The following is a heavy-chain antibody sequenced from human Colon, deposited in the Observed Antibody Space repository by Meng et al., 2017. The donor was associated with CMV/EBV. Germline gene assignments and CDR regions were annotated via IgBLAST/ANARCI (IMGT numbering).Heavy chain of an antibody. CDR2: IKYDGRST. V-gene: IGHV3-74*03. D-gene: IGHD2-2*01. CDR3: AKYCSSGACLDY. Sequence: AAFGFTFIDSWVPWVRQAPGKGLVWVSRIKYDGRSTTYAGSVKGRFTISRDNAQNTVYLQMNSLRAEDTAVYYCAKYCSSGACLDYWGQGTLVTVSS. CDR1: GFTFIDSW. J-gene: IGHJ4*02.